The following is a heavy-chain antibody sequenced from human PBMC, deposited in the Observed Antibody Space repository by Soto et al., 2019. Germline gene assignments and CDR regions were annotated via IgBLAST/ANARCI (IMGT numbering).Heavy chain of an antibody. V-gene: IGHV3-33*01. CDR1: GFTFSSYG. Sequence: QVQLVESGGGVVQPGRSLRLSCAASGFTFSSYGMHWVRQAPGKGLEWVAVIWYDGSNEYYADSVKGRFTISRDNYKNTVYLQMNSLRAEDTAVYYCARDQEASCLDYWGQGTLVTVSS. D-gene: IGHD2-2*01. CDR3: ARDQEASCLDY. CDR2: IWYDGSNE. J-gene: IGHJ4*02.